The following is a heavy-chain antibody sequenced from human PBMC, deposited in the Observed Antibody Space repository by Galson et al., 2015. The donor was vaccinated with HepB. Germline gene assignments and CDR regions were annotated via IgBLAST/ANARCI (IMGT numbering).Heavy chain of an antibody. J-gene: IGHJ4*02. V-gene: IGHV1-69-2*01. Sequence: VKVSCKVSGYTFTDYYMHWVQQAPGKGLEWMGLVDPEDGETIYAEKFQGRVTITADTSTDTAYMELSSLRSEDTAVYYCATVRTPRSAYGALDYWGQGTLVTVSS. CDR1: GYTFTDYY. D-gene: IGHD3-16*01. CDR2: VDPEDGET. CDR3: ATVRTPRSAYGALDY.